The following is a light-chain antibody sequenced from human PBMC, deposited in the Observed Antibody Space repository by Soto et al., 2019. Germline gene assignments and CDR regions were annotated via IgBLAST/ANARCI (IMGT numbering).Light chain of an antibody. CDR1: NSNIGSNT. CDR2: DNN. CDR3: ASWDDSLNAVV. J-gene: IGLJ2*01. Sequence: QSVLTQPPSASGTPGQRVTICCSGSNSNIGSNTVNWYQQLPGTAPKLLIYDNNQRPSGVPGRFSDSKSGTSASLAISGLQSEDEADYYCASWDDSLNAVVFGGGTKVTVL. V-gene: IGLV1-44*01.